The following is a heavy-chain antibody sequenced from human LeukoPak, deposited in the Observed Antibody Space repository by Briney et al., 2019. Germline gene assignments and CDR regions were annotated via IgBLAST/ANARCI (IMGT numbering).Heavy chain of an antibody. V-gene: IGHV4-30-4*01. D-gene: IGHD3-10*01. CDR1: GGSISSGDYY. CDR3: ARLGYYYGSGSYYPIDY. Sequence: SQTLSLTCTVSGGSISSGDYYWSLIHQPPGKRLEWVGYIYYSGSTYYNPSLKRGVTISVDTSKNQFSLKLSSVTAADTAVYYCARLGYYYGSGSYYPIDYWGQGTLVTVSS. J-gene: IGHJ4*02. CDR2: IYYSGST.